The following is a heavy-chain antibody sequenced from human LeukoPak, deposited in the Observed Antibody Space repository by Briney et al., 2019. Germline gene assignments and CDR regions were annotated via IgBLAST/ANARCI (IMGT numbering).Heavy chain of an antibody. CDR3: ARDRGYYDSSGYLDY. J-gene: IGHJ4*02. D-gene: IGHD3-22*01. V-gene: IGHV4-59*01. Sequence: SETLSLTCTVSGGSNSSYYWSWIRQPPGKGLEWIGYIYYSGSTNYNPSLKSRVTISVDTSKNQFSLKLSSVTAADTAVYYCARDRGYYDSSGYLDYWGQGTLVTVSS. CDR2: IYYSGST. CDR1: GGSNSSYY.